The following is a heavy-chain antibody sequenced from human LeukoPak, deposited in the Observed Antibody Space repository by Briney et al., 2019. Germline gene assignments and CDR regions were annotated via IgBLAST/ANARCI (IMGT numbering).Heavy chain of an antibody. J-gene: IGHJ3*02. D-gene: IGHD1-26*01. CDR3: ATLWRLGASTGEAFDI. V-gene: IGHV4-59*01. CDR2: MYNSGST. Sequence: SETLSLTCTVSGGSISSYYWSWIRQPPGKGLEWFGYMYNSGSTNYNPSVKSRVTMSVDTSKNQFSLKLNSVTAADTAVYYCATLWRLGASTGEAFDIWGQGTMVTVSS. CDR1: GGSISSYY.